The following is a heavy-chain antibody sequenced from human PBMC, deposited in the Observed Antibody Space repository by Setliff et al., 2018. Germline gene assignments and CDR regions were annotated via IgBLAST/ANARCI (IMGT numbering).Heavy chain of an antibody. V-gene: IGHV3-21*01. Sequence: GGSLRLSCAASGFTFSSYSLNWVRQAPGKGLEWVSSIRSSSSYIYYADSVKGRFTISRDNAENSLYLQMNSLRAEDTAVYYCARSESCGATNCAPFDYWGQGTLVTVSS. CDR2: IRSSSSYI. J-gene: IGHJ4*02. CDR3: ARSESCGATNCAPFDY. D-gene: IGHD2-21*01. CDR1: GFTFSSYS.